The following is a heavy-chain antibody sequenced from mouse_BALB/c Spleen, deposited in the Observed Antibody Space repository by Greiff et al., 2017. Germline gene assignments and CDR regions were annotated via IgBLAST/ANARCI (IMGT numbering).Heavy chain of an antibody. Sequence: EVQLQQSGPELVKPGASVKISCKASGFTFTEYTMHWVKQSHGKGLEWIGGINPKNGGTSNNQKFKGKATLTVDKSSSTAYMELRSLTSEDSAVYYCAIRADGSFAYWGQGTLVTVSA. CDR2: INPKNGGT. CDR1: GFTFTEYT. CDR3: AIRADGSFAY. V-gene: IGHV1-18*01. J-gene: IGHJ3*01. D-gene: IGHD2-3*01.